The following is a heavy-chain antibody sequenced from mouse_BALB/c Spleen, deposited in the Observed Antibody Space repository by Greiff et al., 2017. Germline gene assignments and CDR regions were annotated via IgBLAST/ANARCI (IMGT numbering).Heavy chain of an antibody. J-gene: IGHJ3*01. D-gene: IGHD2-4*01. V-gene: IGHV14-3*02. CDR2: IDPANGNT. CDR3: ARSFMITTWFAY. Sequence: EVQLVESGAELVKPGASVKLSCTASGFNIKDTYMHWVKQRPEQGLEWIGRIDPANGNTKYDPKFQGKATITADTSSNTAYLQLSSLTSEDTAVYYCARSFMITTWFAYWGQGTLVTVSA. CDR1: GFNIKDTY.